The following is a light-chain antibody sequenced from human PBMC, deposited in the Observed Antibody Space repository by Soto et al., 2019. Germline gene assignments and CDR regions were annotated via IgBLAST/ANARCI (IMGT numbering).Light chain of an antibody. J-gene: IGLJ1*01. V-gene: IGLV2-8*01. Sequence: QSALTQPPSASGSPGQSVTVSCTGTSSDVGGYNYVSWYQQHPDKAPKLMIYDVNQRPSGVPDRFSGSKSGNAASLSVPELQAEDEADYDCSSYAGTHVVFGTGTKVTVL. CDR2: DVN. CDR3: SSYAGTHVV. CDR1: SSDVGGYNY.